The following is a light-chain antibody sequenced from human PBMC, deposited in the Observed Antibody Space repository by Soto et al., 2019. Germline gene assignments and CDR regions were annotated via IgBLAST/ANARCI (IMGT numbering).Light chain of an antibody. V-gene: IGKV3D-20*02. Sequence: EIVMTQSPATLSVSPGERATLSCRTSQSISNSYLAWYQQEPGQTPRLLIYDASNRATGIPARFSGSGSGTDFTLTISSLEPEDFAVYYCQQRSNWPWTFGQGTKVGIK. CDR3: QQRSNWPWT. CDR2: DAS. J-gene: IGKJ1*01. CDR1: QSISNSY.